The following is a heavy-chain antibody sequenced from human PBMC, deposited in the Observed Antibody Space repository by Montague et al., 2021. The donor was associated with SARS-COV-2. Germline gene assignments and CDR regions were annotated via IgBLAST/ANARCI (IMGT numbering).Heavy chain of an antibody. Sequence: ETLSLTCSASGDSLTYFYWSWLRQTPGKGLEWIGYIFYSGSTKYNPSLQSRVTFSADTSRNQFSLNLDSVTAADTGVYYCARGATRSFDHWGQGVLVTVSS. J-gene: IGHJ4*02. CDR2: IFYSGST. D-gene: IGHD1-1*01. V-gene: IGHV4-59*01. CDR1: GDSLTYFY. CDR3: ARGATRSFDH.